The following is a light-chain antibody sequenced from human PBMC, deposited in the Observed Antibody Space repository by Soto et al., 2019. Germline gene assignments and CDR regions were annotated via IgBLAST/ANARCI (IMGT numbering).Light chain of an antibody. J-gene: IGKJ1*01. CDR3: QQSYSASWT. Sequence: DIQMTQSPSSLSASVGDRVTITCRASQSISSYLNWYQQKPGKAPKLLLYAASGLQSGVPSRFSDSGSGTDFTLTISSLQPEDFATYYCQQSYSASWTFGQGTKVEV. V-gene: IGKV1-39*01. CDR2: AAS. CDR1: QSISSY.